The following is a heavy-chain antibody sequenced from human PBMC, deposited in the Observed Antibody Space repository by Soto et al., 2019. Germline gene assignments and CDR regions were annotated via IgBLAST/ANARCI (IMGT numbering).Heavy chain of an antibody. CDR2: IIPIFGTA. J-gene: IGHJ5*02. CDR3: ARDFGYHEDDNWFDP. D-gene: IGHD5-18*01. CDR1: GGTFSSYA. Sequence: SVKVSCKAPGGTFSSYAISWVRQAPGQGLEWMGGIIPIFGTANYAQKFQGRVTITADESTSTAYMELSSLRSEDTAVYYCARDFGYHEDDNWFDPWGQGTLVTVSS. V-gene: IGHV1-69*13.